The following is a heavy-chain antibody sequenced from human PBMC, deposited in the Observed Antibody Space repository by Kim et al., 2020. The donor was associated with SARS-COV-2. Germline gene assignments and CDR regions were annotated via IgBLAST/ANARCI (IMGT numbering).Heavy chain of an antibody. D-gene: IGHD3-10*01. Sequence: ESVKGRVTISRVSSKNTVYLQMNSLRPEDTALYYCAKVYGSGSYIYDAFDVWGQGTMVTVSS. J-gene: IGHJ3*01. V-gene: IGHV3-30*02. CDR3: AKVYGSGSYIYDAFDV.